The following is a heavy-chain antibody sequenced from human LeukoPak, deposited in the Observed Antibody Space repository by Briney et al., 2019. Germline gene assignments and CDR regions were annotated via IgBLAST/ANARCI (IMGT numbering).Heavy chain of an antibody. CDR1: GGTFSSYA. CDR3: AREGQLVRSLWFDP. Sequence: ASVKVSCKASGGTFSSYAISWVRQAPGQGLEWMGGIIPIFGTANYAQKFQGRVTITADESTSTAYMELSSLRSEDTAVYYCAREGQLVRSLWFDPWGQGTLVTVSS. D-gene: IGHD6-6*01. V-gene: IGHV1-69*01. J-gene: IGHJ5*02. CDR2: IIPIFGTA.